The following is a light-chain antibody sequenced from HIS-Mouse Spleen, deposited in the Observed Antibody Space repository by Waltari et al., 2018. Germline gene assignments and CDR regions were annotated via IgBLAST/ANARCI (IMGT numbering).Light chain of an antibody. CDR2: DVS. Sequence: QSALTQPRSVSGSPGQSVTIPCTGTSSDVGGYNLFPWYQQHPGKAPKLMIYDVSKRPSGVPDRFSGSKSGNTASLTISGLQAEDEADYYCCSYAGSYTGVFGTGTKVTVL. J-gene: IGLJ1*01. CDR3: CSYAGSYTGV. V-gene: IGLV2-11*01. CDR1: SSDVGGYNL.